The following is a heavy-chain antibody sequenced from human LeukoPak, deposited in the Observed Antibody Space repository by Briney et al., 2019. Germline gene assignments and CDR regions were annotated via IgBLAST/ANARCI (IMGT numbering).Heavy chain of an antibody. CDR2: ISAYNGNT. V-gene: IGHV1-18*01. D-gene: IGHD3-10*01. J-gene: IGHJ4*02. Sequence: ASVKVSCKASGYTFTSYGISWVRQAPGQGLEWMGWISAYNGNTNYAQKLQGRVTMTTDTSTSTAYMELRSLRSDDTAVYYCARVAPISVRSGSSYVYWGQGTLVTVSS. CDR3: ARVAPISVRSGSSYVY. CDR1: GYTFTSYG.